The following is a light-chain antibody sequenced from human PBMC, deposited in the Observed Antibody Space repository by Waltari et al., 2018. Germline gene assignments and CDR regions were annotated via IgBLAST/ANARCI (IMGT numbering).Light chain of an antibody. J-gene: IGKJ4*01. CDR2: SAS. CDR1: QGMSGY. CDR3: QHVDSYPVT. Sequence: DIQLTQSPSFLSASVGDRVTFTCRASQGMSGYLAWYQQKPNKAPKLLINSASTLQRGVPSRFSGGKSGTEFTLTISSLQPEDFATDVCQHVDSYPVTFGGGTTLDI. V-gene: IGKV1-9*01.